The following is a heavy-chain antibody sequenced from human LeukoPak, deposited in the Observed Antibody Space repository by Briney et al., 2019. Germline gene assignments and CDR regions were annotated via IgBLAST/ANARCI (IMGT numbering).Heavy chain of an antibody. D-gene: IGHD2-2*01. CDR1: GGTFSSYA. CDR2: IIPIFGTA. CDR3: ARDAGYYSSTSCYPGWFDP. Sequence: GASVKVSCKASGGTFSSYAISWVRQAPGQGLEWMGGIIPIFGTANYAQKFQGRVTITADKSTSTAYVELSSLRSEDTAVYYCARDAGYYSSTSCYPGWFDPWGQGTLVTVSS. V-gene: IGHV1-69*06. J-gene: IGHJ5*02.